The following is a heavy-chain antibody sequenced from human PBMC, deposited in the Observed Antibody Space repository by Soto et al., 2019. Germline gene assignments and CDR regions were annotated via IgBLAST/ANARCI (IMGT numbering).Heavy chain of an antibody. D-gene: IGHD3-9*01. V-gene: IGHV3-72*01. Sequence: VQVEESGGGLVLPGGSLRLSCDVSAVSEFIFSDQYMDWVRQAPGKGLEWVGRVRNTVNSFSTAYAASVQGRFTISRDASKNTAYLQMNSLKTEDTAVYFCPRVDPTAKSPDYWGQGTLVTVSS. CDR1: EFIFSDQY. J-gene: IGHJ4*02. CDR3: PRVDPTAKSPDY. CDR2: VRNTVNSFST.